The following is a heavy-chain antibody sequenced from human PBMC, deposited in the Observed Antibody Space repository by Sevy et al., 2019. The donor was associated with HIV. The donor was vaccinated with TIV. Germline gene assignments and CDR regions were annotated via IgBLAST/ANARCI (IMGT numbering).Heavy chain of an antibody. CDR2: IYYSGST. V-gene: IGHV4-61*01. CDR3: ARADYYDSSGYSY. CDR1: GGSVSSGSYY. J-gene: IGHJ4*02. D-gene: IGHD3-22*01. Sequence: SETLSLTCTVSGGSVSSGSYYWSWIRQPPGKGLEWIGYIYYSGSTNYNPSLKSRVTISVDTSKNQFSLKLSSVTAADTAVYYCARADYYDSSGYSYWGLGTLVTVSS.